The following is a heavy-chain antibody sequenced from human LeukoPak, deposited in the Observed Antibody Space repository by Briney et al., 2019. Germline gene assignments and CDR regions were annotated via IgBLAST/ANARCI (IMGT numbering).Heavy chain of an antibody. Sequence: PSETLSLTCTVSGGSVSSNGYYWNWIRQPPGKGLEWIGYIFNRGSTNYNPSLKSRVTISVDTANNQFSLRVSSVTAADTAVYYCARDARGSSYMDVWGQGTTVTVSS. V-gene: IGHV4-61*08. J-gene: IGHJ6*02. CDR3: ARDARGSSYMDV. CDR2: IFNRGST. D-gene: IGHD3-10*01. CDR1: GGSVSSNGYY.